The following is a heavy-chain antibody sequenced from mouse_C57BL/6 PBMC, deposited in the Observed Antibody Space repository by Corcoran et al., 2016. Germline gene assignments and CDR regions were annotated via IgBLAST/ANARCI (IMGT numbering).Heavy chain of an antibody. Sequence: QVQLKQSGAELVRPGASVKLSCKASGYTFTDYYINWVKQRPGQGLEWIARIYPGSGNTYYNEKFKGKATLTAEKSSSTAYMQLSSLTSEDSAVYFCERGGIFITTVVAPFDYWGQGTTLTVSS. D-gene: IGHD1-1*01. J-gene: IGHJ2*01. CDR2: IYPGSGNT. CDR3: ERGGIFITTVVAPFDY. CDR1: GYTFTDYY. V-gene: IGHV1-76*01.